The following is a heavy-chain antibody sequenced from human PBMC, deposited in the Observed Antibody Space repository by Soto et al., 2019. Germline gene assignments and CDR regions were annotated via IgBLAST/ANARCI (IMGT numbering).Heavy chain of an antibody. J-gene: IGHJ4*02. CDR1: GFSLNTGGAG. CDR3: AQRTTGNYFDY. V-gene: IGHV2-5*02. Sequence: SGPTLVNPPQTLPRTCTFSGFSLNTGGAGVGWIRQPPGKALEWLAHTYWDDDKRYRPSLRSRLTVTKDTSKNQVVLTMTNMDPVDTATYYCAQRTTGNYFDYWGQGTLVTVSS. D-gene: IGHD1-1*01. CDR2: TYWDDDK.